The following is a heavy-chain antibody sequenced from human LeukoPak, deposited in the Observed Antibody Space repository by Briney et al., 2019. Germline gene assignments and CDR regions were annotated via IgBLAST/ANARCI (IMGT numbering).Heavy chain of an antibody. CDR3: AGTSLYSSRRAFDI. D-gene: IGHD6-13*01. Sequence: SETLSLTCTVSGGSISSSSYYWGWIRQPPGKGLEWIGSIYYSGSTYYNSSLKSRVTISADTSKNQFSLKLSSVTAADTAVYYCAGTSLYSSRRAFDIWGQGTMVTVSS. CDR1: GGSISSSSYY. V-gene: IGHV4-39*07. J-gene: IGHJ3*02. CDR2: IYYSGST.